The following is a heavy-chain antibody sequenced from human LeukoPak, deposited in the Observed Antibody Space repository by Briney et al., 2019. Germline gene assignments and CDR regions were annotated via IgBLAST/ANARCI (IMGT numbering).Heavy chain of an antibody. J-gene: IGHJ3*02. CDR3: AKVADAFDI. Sequence: PGGSLRLSCAASGFTFSSYGMHWVRQAPGKGLEWVAVISYDGSNKYYADSVKGRFTISRDNSKNTPYLQMNSLRAEDTAVYYCAKVADAFDIWGQGTMVTVSS. D-gene: IGHD2-15*01. CDR2: ISYDGSNK. V-gene: IGHV3-30*18. CDR1: GFTFSSYG.